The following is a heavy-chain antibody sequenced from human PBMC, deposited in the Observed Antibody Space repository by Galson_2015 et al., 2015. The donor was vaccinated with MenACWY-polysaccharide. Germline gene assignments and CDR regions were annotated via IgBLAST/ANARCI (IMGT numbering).Heavy chain of an antibody. CDR1: GSRFSNSG. D-gene: IGHD2-15*01. CDR3: AREGSRIVFHAFDI. J-gene: IGHJ3*02. Sequence: SLRLSCAGSGSRFSNSGIHWVRQAPGKGLEWVAAIQYDGSIKACADSVKGRFTISRDNSKNTVFLEMNTLGAEDTAVYYCAREGSRIVFHAFDIWGQGTMVTVSS. V-gene: IGHV3-33*01. CDR2: IQYDGSIK.